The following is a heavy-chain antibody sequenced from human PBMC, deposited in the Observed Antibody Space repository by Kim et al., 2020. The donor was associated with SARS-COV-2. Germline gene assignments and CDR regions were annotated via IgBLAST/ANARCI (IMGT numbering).Heavy chain of an antibody. Sequence: SETLSLTCAVYGGSFSGYYWSWIRQPPGKGLEWIGEINHSGSTNYNPSLKSRVTISVDTSKNQFSLKLSSVTAADTAVYYCARDTGKHDSSGYYYDYWGQGTLVTVSS. V-gene: IGHV4-34*01. D-gene: IGHD3-22*01. J-gene: IGHJ4*02. CDR1: GGSFSGYY. CDR2: INHSGST. CDR3: ARDTGKHDSSGYYYDY.